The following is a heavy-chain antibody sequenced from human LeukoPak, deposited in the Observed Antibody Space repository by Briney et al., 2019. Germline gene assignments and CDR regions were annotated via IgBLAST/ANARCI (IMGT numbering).Heavy chain of an antibody. CDR1: GFTFSNYW. D-gene: IGHD3-22*01. Sequence: GGSLRLSCAASGFTFSNYWMSWLRQAPGKGLEWVANIKRDGTEIYCVDSLKGRFTISRDNSKNTLYLQMNSLRAEDTAVYYCAKCEAYYYDSSGYYEGYFDLWGRGTLVTVSS. V-gene: IGHV3-7*03. J-gene: IGHJ2*01. CDR2: IKRDGTEI. CDR3: AKCEAYYYDSSGYYEGYFDL.